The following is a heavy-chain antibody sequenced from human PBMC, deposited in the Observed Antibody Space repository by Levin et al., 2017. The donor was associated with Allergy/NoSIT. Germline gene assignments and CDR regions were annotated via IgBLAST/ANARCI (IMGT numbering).Heavy chain of an antibody. CDR3: AHLSRRITMVRGVKIAYDY. V-gene: IGHV2-5*02. D-gene: IGHD3-10*01. J-gene: IGHJ4*02. CDR2: IYWDDDK. CDR1: GFSLSTSGVG. Sequence: SGPTLVKPTQTLTLTCTFSGFSLSTSGVGVGWIRQPPGKALEWLALIYWDDDKRYSPSLKSRLTITKDTSKNQVVLTMTNMDPVDTATYYCAHLSRRITMVRGVKIAYDYWGQGTLVTVSS.